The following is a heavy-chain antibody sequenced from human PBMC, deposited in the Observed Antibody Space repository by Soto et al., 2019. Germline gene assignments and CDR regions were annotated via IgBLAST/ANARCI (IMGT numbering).Heavy chain of an antibody. CDR2: INPNSGGT. CDR1: GYSITGYY. CDR3: ARGMLHCSSTSCYLGWFGP. D-gene: IGHD2-2*01. Sequence: PVKVACKGSGYSITGYYMHRVRQATGQGLEWMGWINPNSGGTNYAQKFQGWVTMTRDTSISTAYMELSRLRSDDTAVYYCARGMLHCSSTSCYLGWFGPWGQGTLGTVSS. J-gene: IGHJ5*02. V-gene: IGHV1-2*04.